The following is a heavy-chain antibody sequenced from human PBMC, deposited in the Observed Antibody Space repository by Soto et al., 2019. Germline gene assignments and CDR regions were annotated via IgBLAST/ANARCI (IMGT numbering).Heavy chain of an antibody. J-gene: IGHJ4*02. CDR2: ISYTGAT. CDR3: ARGGPVSVSPAWQLLVYFDY. CDR1: GGSISRGAYF. V-gene: IGHV4-31*03. D-gene: IGHD2-15*01. Sequence: QVHLQESGPGQVRPSQTLSLSCSVSGGSISRGAYFWTWIRQFPGKGLEWIAYISYTGATYYNPSLKSRVTIFADTSKNQFSLKLTSVTSAATAVYYCARGGPVSVSPAWQLLVYFDYWGQGTLVTVSS.